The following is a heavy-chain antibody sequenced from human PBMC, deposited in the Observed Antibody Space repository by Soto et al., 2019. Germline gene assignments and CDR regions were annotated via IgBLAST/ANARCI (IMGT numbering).Heavy chain of an antibody. CDR2: IHYSGTT. CDR1: GDSISNSFYY. J-gene: IGHJ6*02. CDR3: ARDRSQYVWAISRSCGMDV. Sequence: PSETLSLTCTVSGDSISNSFYYWSWIRQVPGKGPEWIGYIHYSGTTHYNPSLKSRVTISLDTSKNQFSLRLSSVTAADTAVYFCARDRSQYVWAISRSCGMDVWGQGTSVTVSS. V-gene: IGHV4-31*03. D-gene: IGHD3-16*02.